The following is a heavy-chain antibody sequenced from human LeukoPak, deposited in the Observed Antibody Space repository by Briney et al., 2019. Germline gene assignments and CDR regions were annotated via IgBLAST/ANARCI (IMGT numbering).Heavy chain of an antibody. D-gene: IGHD5-18*01. J-gene: IGHJ4*02. Sequence: ASVKVSCKASGYTFSSYGFNWVRQAPGQGPEWMGWISADNGNTYYIQRLQGRVTMATDTSTSTAYMELRSLRSDDTAVYYCARGGRGYSYGRELDYWGQGTLVTVSS. CDR3: ARGGRGYSYGRELDY. CDR2: ISADNGNT. V-gene: IGHV1-18*01. CDR1: GYTFSSYG.